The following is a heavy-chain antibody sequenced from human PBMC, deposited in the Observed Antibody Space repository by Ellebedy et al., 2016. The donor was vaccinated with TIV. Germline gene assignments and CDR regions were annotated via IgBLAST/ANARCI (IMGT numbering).Heavy chain of an antibody. Sequence: PGGSLRLSCTASGFTFSSYGMTWVRQAPGKGLEWVSSISSDSNYIYYADSVKGRFTISRDNARNSLYLQMNSLRAEDTAVYFCAKIELERRFYYYAMDVWGQGTTVTVSS. V-gene: IGHV3-21*01. D-gene: IGHD1-1*01. CDR3: AKIELERRFYYYAMDV. CDR2: ISSDSNYI. CDR1: GFTFSSYG. J-gene: IGHJ6*02.